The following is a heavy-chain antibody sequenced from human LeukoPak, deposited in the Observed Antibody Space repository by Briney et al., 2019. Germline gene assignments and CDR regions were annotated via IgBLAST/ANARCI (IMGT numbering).Heavy chain of an antibody. V-gene: IGHV3-30*04. CDR3: AKDIGYYYGSGSGGNYFDY. CDR2: ISYDGSSK. CDR1: GFTFSTYA. D-gene: IGHD3-10*01. Sequence: GRSLRLSCAASGFTFSTYAMHWVRQAPGKGLEWVAVISYDGSSKYYADSVKGRFTISRDNAKNSLYLQMNSLRAEDTALYYCAKDIGYYYGSGSGGNYFDYWGQGTLVTVSS. J-gene: IGHJ4*02.